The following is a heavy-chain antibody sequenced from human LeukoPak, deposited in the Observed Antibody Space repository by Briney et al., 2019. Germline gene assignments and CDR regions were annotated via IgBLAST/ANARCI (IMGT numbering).Heavy chain of an antibody. D-gene: IGHD1-26*01. J-gene: IGHJ4*02. Sequence: ASVKVSCKASGYTFSSYDIHWVRQAPGQGLEWMGWISGDNGNTNYAQNLQGRVTMTTDTSTSTASMELRSLRYDDTAVYYCARDRYGVRSGSCDYWGQGTLVTVSS. CDR2: ISGDNGNT. CDR1: GYTFSSYD. V-gene: IGHV1-18*01. CDR3: ARDRYGVRSGSCDY.